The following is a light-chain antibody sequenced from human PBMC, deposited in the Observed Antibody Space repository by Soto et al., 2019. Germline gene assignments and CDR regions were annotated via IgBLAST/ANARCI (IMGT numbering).Light chain of an antibody. CDR1: SSDVGGYNY. V-gene: IGLV2-8*01. CDR2: EVT. Sequence: QSALTQFPSASGSPGQSVTISCTGTSSDVGGYNYVSWYQQHPGKGPKLMIYEVTKRPSGVPDRFSGSKSGNTASLTVSGLRAEDEADYYCGSYAGSGYVFGTGTKLTVL. CDR3: GSYAGSGYV. J-gene: IGLJ1*01.